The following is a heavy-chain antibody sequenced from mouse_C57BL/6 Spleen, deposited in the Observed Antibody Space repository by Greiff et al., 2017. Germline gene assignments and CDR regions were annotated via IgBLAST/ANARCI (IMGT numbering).Heavy chain of an antibody. Sequence: QVQLQQSGAELARPGASVKMSCKASGYTFTSYTMHWVKQRPVQGLEWIGYINPNSGYTKYNQKFKDKATLTAEKSSSTAYMQLSSLTSEDSAVYYCARLDDYYAMDYWGQGTSVTVSS. CDR3: ARLDDYYAMDY. J-gene: IGHJ4*01. V-gene: IGHV1-4*01. CDR1: GYTFTSYT. CDR2: INPNSGYT.